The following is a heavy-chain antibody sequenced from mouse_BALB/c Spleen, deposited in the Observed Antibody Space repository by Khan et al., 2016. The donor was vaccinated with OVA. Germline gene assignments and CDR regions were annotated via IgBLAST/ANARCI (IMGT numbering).Heavy chain of an antibody. J-gene: IGHJ3*01. CDR2: IRSGGST. CDR3: ARNSYMYDFTY. V-gene: IGHV2-2*01. CDR1: GFSLNTYG. D-gene: IGHD2-14*01. Sequence: QVQLQQPGPGLVQPSQSLSITCTVSGFSLNTYGIHWIRQSQGKGLEWLGVIRSGGSTDYNGAFISRLNITKDNSKSQVFFKMNSLQADDTAIYXCARNSYMYDFTYWGQGTLVTVSA.